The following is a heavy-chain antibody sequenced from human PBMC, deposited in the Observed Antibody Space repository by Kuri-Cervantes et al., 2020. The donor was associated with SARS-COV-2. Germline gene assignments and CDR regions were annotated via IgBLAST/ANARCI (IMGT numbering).Heavy chain of an antibody. CDR2: IYPGDSDT. D-gene: IGHD3-10*01. CDR3: ARPESDETVSAFDY. V-gene: IGHV5-51*01. CDR1: GYSFTSYW. J-gene: IGHJ4*02. Sequence: KVSCKGSGYSFTSYWIGWVRQMPGKGLEWMGIIYPGDSDTRYSPPFQGHVTISADKSISTAYLQWSSLKASDTAMYYCARPESDETVSAFDYWGQGTLVTVSS.